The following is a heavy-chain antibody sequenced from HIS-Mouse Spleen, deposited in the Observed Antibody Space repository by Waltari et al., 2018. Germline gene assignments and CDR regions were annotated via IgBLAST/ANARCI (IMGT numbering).Heavy chain of an antibody. Sequence: EVQLVESGGGLVKPGRSLRLSCTASGFTFGDYAMSWFRQAPGKGLEWVGFIRSKAYGGKTEYAASVKGRFTISSDDSKSIAYLQMNSLKTEDTAVYYCTRVGVAYYDSSGDDAFDIWGQGTMVTVSS. CDR1: GFTFGDYA. CDR3: TRVGVAYYDSSGDDAFDI. J-gene: IGHJ3*02. D-gene: IGHD3-22*01. CDR2: IRSKAYGGKT. V-gene: IGHV3-49*05.